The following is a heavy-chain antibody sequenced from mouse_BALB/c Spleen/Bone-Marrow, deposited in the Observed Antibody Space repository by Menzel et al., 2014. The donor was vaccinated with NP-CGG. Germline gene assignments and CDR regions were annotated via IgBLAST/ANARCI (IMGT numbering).Heavy chain of an antibody. CDR2: IWAGGAT. CDR3: ARVLRRSQDAMDY. V-gene: IGHV2-9*02. J-gene: IGHJ4*01. D-gene: IGHD2-12*01. Sequence: VQLQQSGPGLVAPSQSLSITCTVSGSSLTNFGVHWVRQPPGKGLEWLGIIWAGGATDYHSALMSRLIISKDNSKSQVFLKMNSLQTDDTAMYYCARVLRRSQDAMDYWGQGTSVTVSS. CDR1: GSSLTNFG.